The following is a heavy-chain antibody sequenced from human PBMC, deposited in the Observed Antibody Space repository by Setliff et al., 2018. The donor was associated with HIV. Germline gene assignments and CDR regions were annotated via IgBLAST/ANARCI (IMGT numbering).Heavy chain of an antibody. CDR3: ARDRGAVTNLFDS. Sequence: RASVKVSCKASGGTFRSYVITWVRQAPGQGLEWMGESIPILGRANYAQKFQGRVAISTDESMTTVYMELTSLRSEDTAIYYCARDRGAVTNLFDSWGQGTLVTVSS. J-gene: IGHJ5*01. D-gene: IGHD4-17*01. CDR2: SIPILGRA. CDR1: GGTFRSYV. V-gene: IGHV1-69*05.